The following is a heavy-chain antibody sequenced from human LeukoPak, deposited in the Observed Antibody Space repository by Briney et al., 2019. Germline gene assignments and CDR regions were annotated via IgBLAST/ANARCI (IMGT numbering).Heavy chain of an antibody. V-gene: IGHV3-23*01. D-gene: IGHD3-9*01. CDR2: ISGSGGST. CDR1: GFTFSSYA. Sequence: GGSLRLSCAASGFTFSSYAMSWVRQAPGKGLEWVSAISGSGGSTYYADSVKGRFTISRDNSKNTLYLQMNSLRAEDTAVYYCAKDSRSTYYDILTGPELDDYWGREPWSPSPQ. CDR3: AKDSRSTYYDILTGPELDDY. J-gene: IGHJ4*02.